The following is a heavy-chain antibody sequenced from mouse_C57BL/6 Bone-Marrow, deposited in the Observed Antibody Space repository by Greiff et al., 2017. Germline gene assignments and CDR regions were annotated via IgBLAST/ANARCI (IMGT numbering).Heavy chain of an antibody. Sequence: VQLQQPGAELVKPGASVKLSCKASGYTFTSYWMHWVKQRPGQGLEWIGMIHPNSGSTNYNEKFKSKATLTVDKSSITAYMQLSSLTSEDSAVYYCARRLRLLYASDYWGQGTSVTVSS. CDR3: ARRLRLLYASDY. J-gene: IGHJ4*01. CDR1: GYTFTSYW. D-gene: IGHD3-2*02. CDR2: IHPNSGST. V-gene: IGHV1-64*01.